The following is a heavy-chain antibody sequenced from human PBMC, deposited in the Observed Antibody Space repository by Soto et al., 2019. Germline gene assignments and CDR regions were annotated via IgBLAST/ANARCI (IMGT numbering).Heavy chain of an antibody. Sequence: PGGSLRLSCAASGLTFSSYSMNWVRQAPGKGLEWVSYISSCSSTIYYADSVKGRFTISRDNAKNSLYLQMNSLRDEDTAVYYCARDVLGYCSGGSCQKGNWFDPWGQGTLVTVSS. J-gene: IGHJ5*02. V-gene: IGHV3-48*02. D-gene: IGHD2-15*01. CDR2: ISSCSSTI. CDR1: GLTFSSYS. CDR3: ARDVLGYCSGGSCQKGNWFDP.